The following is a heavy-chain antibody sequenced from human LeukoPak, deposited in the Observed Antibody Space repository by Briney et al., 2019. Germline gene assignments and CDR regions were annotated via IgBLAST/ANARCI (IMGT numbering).Heavy chain of an antibody. D-gene: IGHD3-22*01. CDR2: ISYDGSNK. Sequence: GRSLRLSCAASGFTFSSYAMHWVRQAPGKGLEGVAVISYDGSNKYYADSVNGRFTISRDNSKNTLYLQMNSLRAEDTAVYYCTTTMIVVVIDDAFDIWGQGTMVTVSS. CDR3: TTTMIVVVIDDAFDI. CDR1: GFTFSSYA. J-gene: IGHJ3*02. V-gene: IGHV3-30-3*01.